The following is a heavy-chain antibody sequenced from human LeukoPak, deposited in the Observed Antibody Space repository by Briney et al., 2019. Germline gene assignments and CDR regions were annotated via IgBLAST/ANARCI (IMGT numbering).Heavy chain of an antibody. CDR3: ARDGGTTVTLDY. J-gene: IGHJ4*02. CDR2: ISSSGSGGNT. Sequence: GGSLRLSCVASGVTLSNYAMSWARQAPGKGLEWVSGISSSGSGGNTYYADSVKGRFTISRDNAENSLDLQMNTLRDEDTAVYYCARDGGTTVTLDYWGQGALVTVSS. V-gene: IGHV3-48*02. D-gene: IGHD4-11*01. CDR1: GVTLSNYA.